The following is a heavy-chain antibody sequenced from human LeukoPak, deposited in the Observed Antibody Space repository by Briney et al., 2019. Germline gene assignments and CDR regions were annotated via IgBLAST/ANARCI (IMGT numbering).Heavy chain of an antibody. Sequence: GGSLRLSCVASGFTFSSYAMSWVRQAPGKGLEWVAVISYDGSNKYYADSVKGRFTISRDNAKNSLYLQMNSLRAEDTAVYYCARAGSSWYFDYWGQGTLVTVSS. V-gene: IGHV3-30*04. CDR1: GFTFSSYA. CDR2: ISYDGSNK. CDR3: ARAGSSWYFDY. D-gene: IGHD6-13*01. J-gene: IGHJ4*02.